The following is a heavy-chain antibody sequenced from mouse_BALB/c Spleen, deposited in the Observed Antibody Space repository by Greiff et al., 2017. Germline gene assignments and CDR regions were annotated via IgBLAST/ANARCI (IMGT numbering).Heavy chain of an antibody. CDR2: INPDSSTI. Sequence: AASGVDFSRYWMSWVRQAPGKGLEWIGEINPDSSTINYTPSLKDKFIISRDNAKNTLYLQMSKVRSEDTALYYCARPGYRYYAMDYWGQGTSVTVSS. J-gene: IGHJ4*01. CDR3: ARPGYRYYAMDY. V-gene: IGHV4-1*02. D-gene: IGHD2-14*01. CDR1: GVDFSRYW.